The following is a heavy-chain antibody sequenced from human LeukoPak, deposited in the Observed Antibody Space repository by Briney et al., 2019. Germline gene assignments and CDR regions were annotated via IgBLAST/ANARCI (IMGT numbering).Heavy chain of an antibody. D-gene: IGHD6-19*01. CDR1: GFTFSSYS. Sequence: GSLRLSCAASGFTFSSYSMNWVRQAPGKVLEWVSSISSSSNYIYYADSVKGRFTISRDNAKNSLYLQMNSLRAEDTAVYYCARDPSSGWYLKGWFDPWGQGTLVTVSS. CDR2: ISSSSNYI. V-gene: IGHV3-21*01. J-gene: IGHJ5*02. CDR3: ARDPSSGWYLKGWFDP.